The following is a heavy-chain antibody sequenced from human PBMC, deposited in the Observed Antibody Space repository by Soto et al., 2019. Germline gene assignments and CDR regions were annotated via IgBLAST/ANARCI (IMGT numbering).Heavy chain of an antibody. J-gene: IGHJ4*02. CDR2: ISWNSGSI. Sequence: EVQLVESGGGLVQPGRSLRLSCAASGFTFDDYAMHWVRQAPGKGLEWVSGISWNSGSIGYADSVKGRFTISRDNAKNSLYLQMNSLRAEDTALYYCAKDKGYDFAFDYWGQGTLVTVSS. CDR3: AKDKGYDFAFDY. D-gene: IGHD5-12*01. V-gene: IGHV3-9*01. CDR1: GFTFDDYA.